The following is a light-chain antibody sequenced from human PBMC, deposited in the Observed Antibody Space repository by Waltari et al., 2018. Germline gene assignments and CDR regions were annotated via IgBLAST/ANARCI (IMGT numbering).Light chain of an antibody. CDR3: QQYNKWPPLFT. V-gene: IGKV3D-15*01. J-gene: IGKJ3*01. CDR1: QSVSSN. Sequence: EIVMTQSPATLSVSPGDRATLSCRASQSVSSNLAWYQQKPGQAPRLLIYVASTRATDIPARFSGSGAGTEFTLTISSLQSEDFEVYYCQQYNKWPPLFTFGPGTKVDIK. CDR2: VAS.